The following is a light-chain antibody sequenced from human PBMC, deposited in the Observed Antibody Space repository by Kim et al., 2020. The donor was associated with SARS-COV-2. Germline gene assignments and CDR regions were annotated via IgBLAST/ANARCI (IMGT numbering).Light chain of an antibody. CDR1: QSVSRN. CDR2: SSS. CDR3: QQYDYWPGT. Sequence: EKVMTQSPGTLSVSPGQRATLSCRASQSVSRNVAWYHQIPGRPPRLLIYSSSARATGIPARFSGSGSGTEFTLIINNLQSDDVGIYFCQQYDYWPGTFGQGTRLEIK. J-gene: IGKJ5*01. V-gene: IGKV3-15*01.